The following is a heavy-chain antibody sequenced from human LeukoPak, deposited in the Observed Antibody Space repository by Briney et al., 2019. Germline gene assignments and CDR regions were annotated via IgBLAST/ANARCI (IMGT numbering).Heavy chain of an antibody. CDR3: ARVRGGGY. J-gene: IGHJ4*02. Sequence: GGSLRLSCADSVYTFSSYSMNWVRQARGKGLEWVSSISSSSSYIYYADSVKGRFTISRDNAKNSLYLQMNSLRAEDTAVYYCARVRGGGYWGQGTLVTVSS. CDR2: ISSSSSYI. V-gene: IGHV3-21*01. D-gene: IGHD3-16*01. CDR1: VYTFSSYS.